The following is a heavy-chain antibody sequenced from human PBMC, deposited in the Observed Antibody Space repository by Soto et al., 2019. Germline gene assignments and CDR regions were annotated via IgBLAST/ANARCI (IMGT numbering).Heavy chain of an antibody. V-gene: IGHV3-23*01. CDR2: IKHGGGST. CDR3: ANLAGLYYFDY. CDR1: GFTFSSYW. J-gene: IGHJ4*02. D-gene: IGHD6-19*01. Sequence: GGSLRLSCAASGFTFSSYWMSWVRQAPGKGLEWVADIKHGGGSTYYADSVKGRFTISRDNSKNTLYLQMNSLRAEDTAVYYCANLAGLYYFDYWGQGTLVTVSS.